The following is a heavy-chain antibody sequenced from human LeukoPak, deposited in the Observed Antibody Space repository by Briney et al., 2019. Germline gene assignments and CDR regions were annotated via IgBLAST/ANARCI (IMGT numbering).Heavy chain of an antibody. Sequence: GGSLRLSCAASGFTLSSNYMSWVRQAPGKGLGWVSVIYSGGSTYYADSVKGRFSISRDNSKKTLYLQMNCLRAEDTAVYYCARGRQYSTGWYYFDYWGQGTLVTVSS. J-gene: IGHJ4*02. V-gene: IGHV3-53*01. CDR3: ARGRQYSTGWYYFDY. CDR1: GFTLSSNY. CDR2: IYSGGST. D-gene: IGHD6-19*01.